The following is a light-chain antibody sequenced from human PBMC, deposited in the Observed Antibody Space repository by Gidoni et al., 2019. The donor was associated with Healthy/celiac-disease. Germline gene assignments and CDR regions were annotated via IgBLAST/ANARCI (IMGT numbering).Light chain of an antibody. V-gene: IGLV3-1*01. J-gene: IGLJ2*01. CDR2: QDS. CDR1: KLGDKY. Sequence: SYELTQLPSVSLSPGQTASITCSGDKLGDKYACWYQQKPGQSPVLVIYQDSKRPSGIPERFSGSNSRNAATLTISGTQAMDEADYYCQAWDSSTVVFGGGTKLTVL. CDR3: QAWDSSTVV.